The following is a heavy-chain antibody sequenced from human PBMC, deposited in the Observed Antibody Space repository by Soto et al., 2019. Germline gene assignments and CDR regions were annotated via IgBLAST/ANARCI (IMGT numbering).Heavy chain of an antibody. CDR3: AKRRLNTITSLSDY. J-gene: IGHJ1*01. D-gene: IGHD2-2*01. CDR2: ISSDGTNK. Sequence: GGSLRLSCAASGFTFSTYIMHWVRQAPGKGLDWVTVISSDGTNKYYADSVKGRFTISRDNSKNTLYLQMNSLRDDDTAIYYCAKRRLNTITSLSDYWGQGVQVTVSS. V-gene: IGHV3-30*18. CDR1: GFTFSTYI.